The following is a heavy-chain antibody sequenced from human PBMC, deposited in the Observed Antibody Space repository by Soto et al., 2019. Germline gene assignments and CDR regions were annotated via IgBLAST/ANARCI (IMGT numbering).Heavy chain of an antibody. V-gene: IGHV3-30*03. CDR3: ATTIRYDSSGYSGSDY. D-gene: IGHD3-22*01. CDR2: ISYDGSNK. J-gene: IGHJ4*02. Sequence: PGGSLRLSCAASGFTFSSYGMHWVRQAPGKGLEWVAVISYDGSNKYYADSVKGRSTISRDNSKNTLYLQMNSLRAEDTAVYYCATTIRYDSSGYSGSDYWGQGTPVTVSS. CDR1: GFTFSSYG.